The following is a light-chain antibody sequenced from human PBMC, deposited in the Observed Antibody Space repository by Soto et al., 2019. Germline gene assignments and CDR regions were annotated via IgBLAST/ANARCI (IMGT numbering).Light chain of an antibody. Sequence: IVLTQSPGTLSLSPGERATLSCRASQSSSSTYLAWYQQKPGQAPRLLIYGASSRATGIPGRFSGSGSGTEFTLTISRLEPEDFAVYYCQHYGSSRTFGQGTKVDI. CDR2: GAS. CDR1: QSSSSTY. CDR3: QHYGSSRT. V-gene: IGKV3-20*01. J-gene: IGKJ1*01.